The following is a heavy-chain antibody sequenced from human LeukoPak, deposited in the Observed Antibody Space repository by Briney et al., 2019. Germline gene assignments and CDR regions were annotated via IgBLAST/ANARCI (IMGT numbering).Heavy chain of an antibody. CDR2: INSDGSST. D-gene: IGHD5-18*01. CDR1: GFTFSSYW. Sequence: GGSLRLSCAASGFTFSSYWMHWVRQAPGKGLVWVSRINSDGSSTSYADSVKGRFTISRGNAKNTLYLQMNSLRAEDTAVYYCARGGRYSYGNKNFDYWGQGTLVTVSS. CDR3: ARGGRYSYGNKNFDY. J-gene: IGHJ4*02. V-gene: IGHV3-74*01.